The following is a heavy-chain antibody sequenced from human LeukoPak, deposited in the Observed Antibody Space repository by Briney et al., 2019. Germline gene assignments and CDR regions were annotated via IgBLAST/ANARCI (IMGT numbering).Heavy chain of an antibody. CDR2: INHSGST. Sequence: SETLSLTCAVYGGSFSGYYWSWIRQPPGKGLEWIGEINHSGSTNYNPSLKSRVTISVDTSKNQFSLKLSSVTAADTAVYYCARRSRYFDWLPTPAYWYFDLWGRGTLVTVSS. V-gene: IGHV4-34*01. CDR1: GGSFSGYY. J-gene: IGHJ2*01. D-gene: IGHD3-9*01. CDR3: ARRSRYFDWLPTPAYWYFDL.